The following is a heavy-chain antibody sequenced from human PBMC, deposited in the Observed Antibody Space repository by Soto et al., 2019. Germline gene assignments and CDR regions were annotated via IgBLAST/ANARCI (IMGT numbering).Heavy chain of an antibody. Sequence: XVSLRLSCAASGFTFINAWMSWVRQAPEKGLEWVGRIKSKTDGGTTDYAAPVKGRFTISRDDSKNTLYLQMNSLKTEDTAVYYCTTHSTWAPFDYWGQGTLVTVSS. CDR2: IKSKTDGGTT. CDR3: TTHSTWAPFDY. CDR1: GFTFINAW. V-gene: IGHV3-15*01. J-gene: IGHJ4*02.